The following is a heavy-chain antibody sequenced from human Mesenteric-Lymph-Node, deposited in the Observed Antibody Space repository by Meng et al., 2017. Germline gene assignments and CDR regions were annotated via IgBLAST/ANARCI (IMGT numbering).Heavy chain of an antibody. CDR3: ARDPLYGDYAGTLDY. CDR1: GGSITSNY. J-gene: IGHJ4*02. V-gene: IGHV4-59*01. CDR2: IYYSGST. D-gene: IGHD4-17*01. Sequence: GSLRLSCTVSGGSITSNYWNWIRQPPGKGLEWIGYIYYSGSTNYNPSLKSRVTISVDTSKNQFSLKLSSVIAADTAVYYCARDPLYGDYAGTLDYWGQGTLVTVSS.